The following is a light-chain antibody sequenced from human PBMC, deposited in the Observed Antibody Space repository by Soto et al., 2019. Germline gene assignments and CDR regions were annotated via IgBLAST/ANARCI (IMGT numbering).Light chain of an antibody. V-gene: IGKV1-5*01. Sequence: DIQITQSPSTLSASVGDRVTITCRASQSISSRLAWYQQKPGKAPKLLIYDASNLESGVPSRFSGSGSGTEFTLTISSLQPDDFATYYCQQYNSYPITFGQGTRLEI. J-gene: IGKJ5*01. CDR3: QQYNSYPIT. CDR1: QSISSR. CDR2: DAS.